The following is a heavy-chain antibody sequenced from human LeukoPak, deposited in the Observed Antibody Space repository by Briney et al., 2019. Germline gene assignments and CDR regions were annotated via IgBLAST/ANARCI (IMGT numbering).Heavy chain of an antibody. CDR2: ISNNGGYT. CDR3: AIHYYDSSGHLDY. D-gene: IGHD3-22*01. CDR1: GFTFSSSA. J-gene: IGHJ4*02. Sequence: GGSLRLSCAASGFTFSSSAMSWVRQAPGKGLEWVSAISNNGGYTYYADSVQGRFTISRDNSKSTLCLQMNSLRAEDTAVYYCAIHYYDSSGHLDYWGQGTLVTVSS. V-gene: IGHV3-23*01.